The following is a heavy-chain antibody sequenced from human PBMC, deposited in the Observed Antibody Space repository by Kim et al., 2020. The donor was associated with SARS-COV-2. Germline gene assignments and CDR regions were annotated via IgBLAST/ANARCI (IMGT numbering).Heavy chain of an antibody. J-gene: IGHJ4*02. Sequence: GGSLRLSCAASGFTFSSYAMHWVRQAPGKGLEWVAAISYDGSNKYYADSVKGRFTISRDNSKNTLYLQMNSLRAEDTAVYYCAREYCSSTSCHESFDYWGQGTLVTVSS. D-gene: IGHD2-2*01. CDR1: GFTFSSYA. CDR3: AREYCSSTSCHESFDY. CDR2: ISYDGSNK. V-gene: IGHV3-30*04.